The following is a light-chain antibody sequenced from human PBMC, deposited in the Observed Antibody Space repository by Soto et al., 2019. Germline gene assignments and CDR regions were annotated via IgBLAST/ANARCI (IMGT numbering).Light chain of an antibody. CDR3: LQHNNYPLT. CDR2: VAS. V-gene: IGKV1-17*02. Sequence: GDRVTITFRASRYIRSDLSWYQQRPGQAPKVLIYVASNLQSGVPSRFSGSGSGTNFTLTITNLQPEDFATYYCLQHNNYPLTFGGGTKVDIK. J-gene: IGKJ4*01. CDR1: RYIRSD.